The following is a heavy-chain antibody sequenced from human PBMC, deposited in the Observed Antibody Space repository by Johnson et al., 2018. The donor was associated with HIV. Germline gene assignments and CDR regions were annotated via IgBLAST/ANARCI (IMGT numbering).Heavy chain of an antibody. Sequence: VQLVESGGGVVQPGGSLRLSCAASGFTFSSYGMHWVRQAPGKGPEWVAFIRYEGSNEYYADYVKGRFTISRDNSKNTLYLQMNSLRAEDKAIYYCARDQGARGSYFIFGVRYPFDIWGLGTMVTVSS. CDR2: IRYEGSNE. CDR1: GFTFSSYG. D-gene: IGHD3-3*01. J-gene: IGHJ3*02. CDR3: ARDQGARGSYFIFGVRYPFDI. V-gene: IGHV3-30*02.